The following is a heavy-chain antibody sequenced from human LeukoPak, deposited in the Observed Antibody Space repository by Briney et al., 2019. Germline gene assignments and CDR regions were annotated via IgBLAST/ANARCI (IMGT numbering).Heavy chain of an antibody. CDR2: IYHSGST. D-gene: IGHD2-2*01. Sequence: SETLSLTCTVSGGSISSGGYYWSWIRQPPGKGLEWIGYIYHSGSTYYNPSLKSRVTISVDRSKNQFSLKLSSVTAADTAVYYCARRTNYCSSTSCSTGYYYYYMDVWGKGTTVTVSS. CDR1: GGSISSGGYY. J-gene: IGHJ6*03. V-gene: IGHV4-30-2*01. CDR3: ARRTNYCSSTSCSTGYYYYYMDV.